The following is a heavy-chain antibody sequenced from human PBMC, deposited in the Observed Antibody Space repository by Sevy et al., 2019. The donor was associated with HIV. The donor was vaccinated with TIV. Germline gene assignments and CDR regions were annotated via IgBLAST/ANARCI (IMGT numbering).Heavy chain of an antibody. Sequence: GGSLRLSCAASGFTFSSYSMNWVRQAPGKGLEWVSSISSSSSYIYYADSVKGRFTISRDNAKNSLYLQMNSLRAEDTAVYYCAREGGSGGDIVVVPAAMEVDVWGKGTTVTVSS. CDR2: ISSSSSYI. V-gene: IGHV3-21*01. D-gene: IGHD2-2*01. CDR1: GFTFSSYS. J-gene: IGHJ6*04. CDR3: AREGGSGGDIVVVPAAMEVDV.